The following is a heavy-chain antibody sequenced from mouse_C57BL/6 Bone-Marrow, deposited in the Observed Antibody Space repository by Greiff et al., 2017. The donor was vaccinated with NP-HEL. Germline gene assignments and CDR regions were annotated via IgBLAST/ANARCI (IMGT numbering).Heavy chain of an antibody. CDR2: IDPENGDT. J-gene: IGHJ4*01. CDR1: GFNIKDDY. CDR3: TLYPYAMDY. Sequence: EVMLVESGAELVRPGASVKLSCTASGFNIKDDYMHWVKQRPEQGLEWIGWIDPENGDTEYASKFQGKATITADTSSNTAYLQLSSLTSEDTAVYYCTLYPYAMDYWGQGTSVTVSS. V-gene: IGHV14-4*01.